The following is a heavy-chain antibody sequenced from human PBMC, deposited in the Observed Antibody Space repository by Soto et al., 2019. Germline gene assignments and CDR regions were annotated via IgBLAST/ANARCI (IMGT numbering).Heavy chain of an antibody. CDR1: GFSVSDYD. CDR2: IRGDGGDT. Sequence: ELQLLESGGGLVQPGGFLRLTCAASGFSVSDYDMGWVRQAPGKGLEWVSLIRGDGGDTYYAASVEGRLSTSRDTSENTVSLDMSFLSAEDTALYYCAKDRRGGEYTAFDLWGQGTMVTVSS. V-gene: IGHV3-23*01. J-gene: IGHJ3*01. D-gene: IGHD2-21*01. CDR3: AKDRRGGEYTAFDL.